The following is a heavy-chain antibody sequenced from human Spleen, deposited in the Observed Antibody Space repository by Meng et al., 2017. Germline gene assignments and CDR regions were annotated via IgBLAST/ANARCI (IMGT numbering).Heavy chain of an antibody. J-gene: IGHJ4*02. CDR1: GYNFPDYY. V-gene: IGHV1-2*06. CDR2: INPKSGDT. Sequence: QGQVVQLGVEVTKPGGSVKVSCKPSGYNFPDYYIHWVRRAPGQGLEWMGRINPKSGDTHYAQKFQARVTMTGDTSISTAYMELSGLRSDDTAMYYCARDEDISAAGKLFGDYWGQGTLVTVSS. CDR3: ARDEDISAAGKLFGDY. D-gene: IGHD6-25*01.